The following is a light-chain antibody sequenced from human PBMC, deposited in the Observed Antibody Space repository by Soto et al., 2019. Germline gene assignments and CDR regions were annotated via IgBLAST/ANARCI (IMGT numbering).Light chain of an antibody. CDR3: CSYADNTDYV. Sequence: QSVLTQDPCASGCLGQSVTISCTGTSSDVGAYNYVSRYQQHPGKAPKLMIYEVTRRPSGVPDRFSGSKSGNTASLNVSGLQAEDEADYYCCSYADNTDYVFGTGTKV. CDR1: SSDVGAYNY. V-gene: IGLV2-8*01. J-gene: IGLJ1*01. CDR2: EVT.